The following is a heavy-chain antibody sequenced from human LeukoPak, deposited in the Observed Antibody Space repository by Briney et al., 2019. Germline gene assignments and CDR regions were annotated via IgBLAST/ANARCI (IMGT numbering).Heavy chain of an antibody. J-gene: IGHJ4*02. V-gene: IGHV3-48*01. CDR2: ITGTSSAT. Sequence: GGSLRLSCAASGFPFSTFSKHGVRQAPGRGLEGVSYITGTSSATYSADSVKGRYTISRDNAKNSLYLQTNSLRAEDTAVYYCARDRSVVNFDFWGQGTLVTASS. CDR1: GFPFSTFS. D-gene: IGHD3-16*02. CDR3: ARDRSVVNFDF.